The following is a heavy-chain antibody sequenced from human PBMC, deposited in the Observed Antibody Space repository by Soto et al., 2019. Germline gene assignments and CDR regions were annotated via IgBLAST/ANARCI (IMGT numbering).Heavy chain of an antibody. Sequence: EVQLVETGGGLIQPGGSLRLSCAASGFTVSNNYMSWVRQAPGKGLEWVSLIYSGGSTFYADSVKGRFTISRDNSKNTLLLQMNILRAEDTAVYFFATYTSLDYWGQGTLVTVSS. CDR3: ATYTSLDY. CDR1: GFTVSNNY. CDR2: IYSGGST. D-gene: IGHD2-2*02. J-gene: IGHJ4*02. V-gene: IGHV3-53*02.